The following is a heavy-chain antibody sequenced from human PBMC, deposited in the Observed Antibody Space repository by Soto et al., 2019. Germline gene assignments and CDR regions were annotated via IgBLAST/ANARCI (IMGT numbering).Heavy chain of an antibody. CDR2: IIPIFGTA. D-gene: IGHD6-13*01. J-gene: IGHJ5*02. Sequence: QVQLVQSGAEVQKPGSSVKVSCKASGGTFSSYAISRVRQAPGQGLEWMGGIIPIFGTANYAQKFQGRVTITADESTSTAYMELSSLRSEDTAVYYCARLGTPYYSSSWGNWFDPWGQGTLVTVSS. CDR1: GGTFSSYA. CDR3: ARLGTPYYSSSWGNWFDP. V-gene: IGHV1-69*01.